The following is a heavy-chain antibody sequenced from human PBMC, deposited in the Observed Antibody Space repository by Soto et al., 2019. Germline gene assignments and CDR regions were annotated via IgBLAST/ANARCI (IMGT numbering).Heavy chain of an antibody. Sequence: SETLSLTCTVSGGSISSSSYYWGWIRQPPGKGLEWIGCIYYSGSTYYNPSLKSRVTISVDTSKNQFSLKLSSVTAADTAVYYCARHVRYCSGGSCYHNWFDPWGQGTLVTVSS. V-gene: IGHV4-39*01. CDR3: ARHVRYCSGGSCYHNWFDP. CDR1: GGSISSSSYY. J-gene: IGHJ5*02. CDR2: IYYSGST. D-gene: IGHD2-15*01.